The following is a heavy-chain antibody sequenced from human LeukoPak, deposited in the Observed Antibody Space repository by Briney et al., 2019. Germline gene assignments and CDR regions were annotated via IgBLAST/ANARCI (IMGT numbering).Heavy chain of an antibody. J-gene: IGHJ4*02. CDR1: GFTFSSYA. D-gene: IGHD6-19*01. V-gene: IGHV3-23*01. CDR3: AKDHGGLSSGWPYYFDY. Sequence: GASLRLSCAASGFTFSSYAMSWVRQAPGKGLEWVSAISGSGGSTYYADSVKGRFTISRDNSKNTLYLQVNSLRAEDTAVYYCAKDHGGLSSGWPYYFDYWGQGTLVTVSS. CDR2: ISGSGGST.